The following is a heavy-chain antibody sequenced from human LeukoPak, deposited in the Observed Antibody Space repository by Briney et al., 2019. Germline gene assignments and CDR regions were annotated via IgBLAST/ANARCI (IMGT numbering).Heavy chain of an antibody. CDR3: ARGENWGAPYYYYYMDV. J-gene: IGHJ6*03. D-gene: IGHD7-27*01. CDR1: GYTFTSYG. V-gene: IGHV1-8*02. Sequence: GASVKVSCKASGYTFTSYGISWVRQAPGQGLEWMGWMNPNSGNTGYAQKFQGRVTMTRNTSISTAYMELSSLRSEDTAVYYCARGENWGAPYYYYYMDVWGKGTTVTVSS. CDR2: MNPNSGNT.